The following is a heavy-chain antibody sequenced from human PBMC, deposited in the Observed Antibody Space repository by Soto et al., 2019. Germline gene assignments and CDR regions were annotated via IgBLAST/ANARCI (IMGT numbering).Heavy chain of an antibody. CDR2: FYSSGDT. CDR3: ARVTSEAGTSP. D-gene: IGHD1-1*01. CDR1: GGSITTYH. V-gene: IGHV4-59*01. J-gene: IGHJ5*02. Sequence: SETLSLTCSVSGGSITTYHWTWIRQPPGKGLEWIGDFYSSGDTNYNPSLKSRVTISVDTSKNQFSLKLSSVTAADTAVYYCARVTSEAGTSPWGQGALVTVSS.